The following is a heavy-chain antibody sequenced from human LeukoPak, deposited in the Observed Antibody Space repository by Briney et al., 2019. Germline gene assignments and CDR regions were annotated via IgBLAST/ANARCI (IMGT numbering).Heavy chain of an antibody. J-gene: IGHJ6*03. Sequence: SVKVSCKASGGTFSSYAISWVRQAPGQGLEWMGGIIPIFGSANYAQKFTGRVTITADESTSTAYMELSSLRSEDTAVYYCARSRYSGYDYRYYYYYMDVWGKGTTVTVSS. CDR2: IIPIFGSA. V-gene: IGHV1-69*13. CDR3: ARSRYSGYDYRYYYYYMDV. D-gene: IGHD5-12*01. CDR1: GGTFSSYA.